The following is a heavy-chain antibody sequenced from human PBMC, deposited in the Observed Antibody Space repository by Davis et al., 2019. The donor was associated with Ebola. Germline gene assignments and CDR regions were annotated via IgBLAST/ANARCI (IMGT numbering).Heavy chain of an antibody. CDR1: GFTFSSYS. D-gene: IGHD5-18*01. CDR2: ISSSSSYI. Sequence: GESLKISCAASGFTFSSYSMNWVRQAPGKGLEWVSSISSSSSYIYYADSVKGRFTISRDNAKNSLYLQMNSLRAEDTAVYYCVKDRRYSSSYGMDVWGQGTTVTVSS. V-gene: IGHV3-21*01. CDR3: VKDRRYSSSYGMDV. J-gene: IGHJ6*02.